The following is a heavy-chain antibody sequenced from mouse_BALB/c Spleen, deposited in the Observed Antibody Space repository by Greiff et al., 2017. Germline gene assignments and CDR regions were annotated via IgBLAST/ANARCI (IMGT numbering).Heavy chain of an antibody. V-gene: IGHV1-82*01. CDR1: GYAFSSSW. J-gene: IGHJ3*01. Sequence: QVQLQQSGPELVKPGASVKISCKASGYAFSSSWMNWVKQRPGQGLEWIGRIYPGDGDTNYNGKFKGKATLTADKSSSTAYMQLSSLTSVDSAVYFCARVGNYGNYAWFAYWGQGTLVTVSA. CDR3: ARVGNYGNYAWFAY. D-gene: IGHD2-1*01. CDR2: IYPGDGDT.